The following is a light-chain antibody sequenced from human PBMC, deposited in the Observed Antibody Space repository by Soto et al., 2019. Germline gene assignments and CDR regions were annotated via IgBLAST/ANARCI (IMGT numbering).Light chain of an antibody. CDR1: QSVSNSY. J-gene: IGKJ1*01. V-gene: IGKV3-20*01. CDR3: QQYGSSRPWT. Sequence: EIVLTQSPGTLSLCPGERATLSCRASQSVSNSYLAWYQQKPGQAPRLLIYGASSRATGIPDRFSGSGSGTDFTLTISRLEPEDFAVYYCQQYGSSRPWTFGQGTKVEIK. CDR2: GAS.